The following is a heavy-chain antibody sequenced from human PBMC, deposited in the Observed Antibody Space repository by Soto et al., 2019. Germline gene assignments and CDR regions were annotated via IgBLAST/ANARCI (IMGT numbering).Heavy chain of an antibody. Sequence: HPGGSLRLSCVASGFSFSDHAMHWVRQAPGRGLVWVALISPDGTNEYYTDSAKGRFSVSRDNSMNTVYLHLNSLRPDDTAMYYCARENSRIAPRLFQHWGHGTLVT. D-gene: IGHD6-6*01. J-gene: IGHJ1*01. CDR2: ISPDGTNE. V-gene: IGHV3-30*04. CDR3: ARENSRIAPRLFQH. CDR1: GFSFSDHA.